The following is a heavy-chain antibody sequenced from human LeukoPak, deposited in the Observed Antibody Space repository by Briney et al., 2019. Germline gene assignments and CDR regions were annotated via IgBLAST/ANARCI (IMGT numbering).Heavy chain of an antibody. J-gene: IGHJ4*02. Sequence: GASVKVSCKASGYTFTGYYMHWVRQAPGQGLEWMGWINPNSGGTNYAQKFQGRVTMTEDTSTDTAYMELSSLRSEDTAVYYCATDLRGSGYVFDYWGQGTLVTVSS. CDR1: GYTFTGYY. CDR3: ATDLRGSGYVFDY. V-gene: IGHV1-2*02. CDR2: INPNSGGT. D-gene: IGHD3-3*01.